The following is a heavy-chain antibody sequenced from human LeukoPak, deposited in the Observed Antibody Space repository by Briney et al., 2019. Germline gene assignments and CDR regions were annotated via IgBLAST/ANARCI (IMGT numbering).Heavy chain of an antibody. J-gene: IGHJ2*01. CDR2: MYYSGST. CDR1: GGSISTYY. CDR3: ARVAQKLERIAVAGTSEWRANWYFDL. D-gene: IGHD6-19*01. V-gene: IGHV4-59*12. Sequence: KASETLSLTCTVSGGSISTYYWSWIRQPPGKGLEWIGYMYYSGSTNYNPSLKRRVTMSVDTSKNHFSLKLSSVTAADTAVYYCARVAQKLERIAVAGTSEWRANWYFDLWGRGTLVTVSS.